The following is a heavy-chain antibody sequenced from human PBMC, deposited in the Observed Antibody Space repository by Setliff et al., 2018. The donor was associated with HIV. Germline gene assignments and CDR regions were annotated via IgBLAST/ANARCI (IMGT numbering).Heavy chain of an antibody. D-gene: IGHD3-10*01. CDR1: GGSISSGSYY. CDR2: IHTSGST. CDR3: ARVGYQGSGRYSFDY. J-gene: IGHJ4*02. V-gene: IGHV4-61*09. Sequence: KTSETLSLTCTVSGGSISSGSYYWSWIRQPAGKGLEWIGHIHTSGSTKYNPSLKSRVTISADTSKNQFSLNLSSVTAAETAVYYCARVGYQGSGRYSFDYWGQGTLVTVSS.